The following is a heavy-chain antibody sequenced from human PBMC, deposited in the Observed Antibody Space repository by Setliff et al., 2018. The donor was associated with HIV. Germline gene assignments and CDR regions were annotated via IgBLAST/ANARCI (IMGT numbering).Heavy chain of an antibody. V-gene: IGHV4-39*07. Sequence: PSETLSLTCTVSGGSISSRSDYWGWIRQPPGKGLEWIGSIYYSGSTYYNLSLKSRVTMSVDTSKNQFSLNLSSVTAADTAVYYCARAPPMLLGIATYDGGTYYFDFWDQGTLVTVSS. CDR1: GGSISSRSDY. CDR3: ARAPPMLLGIATYDGGTYYFDF. D-gene: IGHD5-12*01. CDR2: IYYSGST. J-gene: IGHJ4*02.